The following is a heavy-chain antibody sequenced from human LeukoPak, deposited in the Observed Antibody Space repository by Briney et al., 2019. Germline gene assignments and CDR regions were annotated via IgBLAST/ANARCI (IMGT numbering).Heavy chain of an antibody. CDR3: ATDIHAIRLYPNYYYYYGMDV. Sequence: ASVKVSCKVSGYTLTELSMHWVRQAPGKGLEWMGGFDPEDGETIYAQKFQGRVTMTEDTSTDTAYMELSSLRPEDTAVYYCATDIHAIRLYPNYYYYYGMDVWGQGTTVTVSS. CDR1: GYTLTELS. V-gene: IGHV1-24*01. J-gene: IGHJ6*02. D-gene: IGHD5-18*01. CDR2: FDPEDGET.